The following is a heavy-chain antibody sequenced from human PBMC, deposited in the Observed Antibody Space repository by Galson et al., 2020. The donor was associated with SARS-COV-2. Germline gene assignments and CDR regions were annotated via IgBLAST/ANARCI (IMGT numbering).Heavy chain of an antibody. V-gene: IGHV3-43*01. Sequence: SCATSGFIFDDYVMHWVRKPPGRGLEWVSLSSWDGSTYYADSVKGRFTISRDNSKKSLFLQMNSLRSEDTALYYCVKDMGTTRGYYYYGMDVWGQGTTVTVSS. D-gene: IGHD3-10*01. CDR1: GFIFDDYV. CDR2: SSWDGST. J-gene: IGHJ6*02. CDR3: VKDMGTTRGYYYYGMDV.